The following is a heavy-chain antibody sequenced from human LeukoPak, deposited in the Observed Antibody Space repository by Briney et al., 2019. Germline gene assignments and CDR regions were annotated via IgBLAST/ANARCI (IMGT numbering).Heavy chain of an antibody. CDR1: GFTLSDYY. V-gene: IGHV3-11*01. D-gene: IGHD3/OR15-3a*01. CDR3: ARRRDFIDY. CDR2: SSSSGSTI. Sequence: GGSPRLSCAASGFTLSDYYMGWIRQAPGKGLEWVSYSSSSGSTIYYADSVKGRFAISRDNAKNSLYLQMNGLRAEDTAVYYCARRRDFIDYWGQGTLVTVSS. J-gene: IGHJ4*02.